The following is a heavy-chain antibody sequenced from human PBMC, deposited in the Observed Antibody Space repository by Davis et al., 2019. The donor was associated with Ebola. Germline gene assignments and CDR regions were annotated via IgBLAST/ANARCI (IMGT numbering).Heavy chain of an antibody. D-gene: IGHD6-19*01. CDR3: ARVPGYSSGWYLFDY. CDR1: GGSISSSSYY. J-gene: IGHJ4*02. V-gene: IGHV4-39*01. CDR2: IYYSGST. Sequence: MPSETLSLTCTVSGGSISSSSYYWGWIRQPPGKGLEWIGSIYYSGSTYYNPSLKSRVSISVDTSKNQFSLKLSSVTAADTAVYYCARVPGYSSGWYLFDYWGQGTLVTVSS.